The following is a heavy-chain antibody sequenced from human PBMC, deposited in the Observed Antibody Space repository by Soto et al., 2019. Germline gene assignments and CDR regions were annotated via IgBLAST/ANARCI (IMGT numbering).Heavy chain of an antibody. Sequence: GGSLRLSCAASGFTFRSYGMSWVRQAPGKGLEWVSVLYTGGNTYYADSVKGRFTISRDDSKNTLYLQMNSLRAEDTAVYYCARFGYYPNSNYPIIDYWGQGALVTVSS. CDR2: LYTGGNT. CDR1: GFTFRSYG. J-gene: IGHJ4*02. V-gene: IGHV3-66*01. D-gene: IGHD3-3*01. CDR3: ARFGYYPNSNYPIIDY.